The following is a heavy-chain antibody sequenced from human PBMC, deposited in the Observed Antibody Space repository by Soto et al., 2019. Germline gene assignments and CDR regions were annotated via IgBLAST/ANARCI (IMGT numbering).Heavy chain of an antibody. V-gene: IGHV4-59*08. CDR1: RGSINSYY. CDR3: ARLAFGGFDP. CDR2: VYYNGNT. D-gene: IGHD3-10*01. Sequence: QVQLQESGPGLVKPSETLSLTCTVSRGSINSYYWSWIRQSPGKGLEWIGYVYYNGNTNYNPSLESRVTISVDTSKNQFSLKLSSVTAADTAVYYCARLAFGGFDPLGQGTLVTVSS. J-gene: IGHJ5*02.